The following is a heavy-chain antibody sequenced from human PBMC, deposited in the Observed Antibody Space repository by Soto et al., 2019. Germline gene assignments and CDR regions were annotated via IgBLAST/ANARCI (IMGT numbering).Heavy chain of an antibody. CDR2: IYWDDDK. CDR1: GFSLSTSGVG. CDR3: AHTLYGSGSYYSGVDAFDI. V-gene: IGHV2-5*02. J-gene: IGHJ3*02. Sequence: SGPTLVNPTQTLTPTCTFSGFSLSTSGVGVGWIRQPPGKALEWLALIYWDDDKRYSPSLKSRLTITKDTSKNQVVLTMTNMDPVDTATYYCAHTLYGSGSYYSGVDAFDIWGQGTMVTVSS. D-gene: IGHD3-10*01.